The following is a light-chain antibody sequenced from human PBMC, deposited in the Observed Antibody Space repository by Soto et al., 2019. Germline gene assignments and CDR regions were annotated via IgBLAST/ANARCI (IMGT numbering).Light chain of an antibody. V-gene: IGKV1-5*03. Sequence: DIQMTQSPATLSASVGDRVTIGCRASESISGWLAWYQQKPGKAPKLLIYKASILESGVPSRFSGSGSATEFTLTISSLQPEDYAPYYCQQYETFPLTFGSGTKV. J-gene: IGKJ4*01. CDR1: ESISGW. CDR3: QQYETFPLT. CDR2: KAS.